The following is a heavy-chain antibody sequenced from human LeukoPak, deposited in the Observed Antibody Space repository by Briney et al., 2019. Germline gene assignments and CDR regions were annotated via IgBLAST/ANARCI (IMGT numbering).Heavy chain of an antibody. V-gene: IGHV3-74*01. CDR2: IKSDGSST. J-gene: IGHJ4*02. CDR1: GFTLSTYW. CDR3: ARSDYYDN. Sequence: GGSLRLSCAASGFTLSTYWMHWVRQAPGKGLVWVSRIKSDGSSTSYADSVKGRFTISRDNAKNTLYLQMNSLRAEDTAVYYCARSDYYDNWGQGTLVTVSS.